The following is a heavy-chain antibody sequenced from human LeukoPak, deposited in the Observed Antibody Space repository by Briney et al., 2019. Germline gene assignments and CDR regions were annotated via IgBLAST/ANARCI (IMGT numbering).Heavy chain of an antibody. V-gene: IGHV3-30*02. J-gene: IGHJ4*02. D-gene: IGHD6-13*01. CDR2: IRYDGSNK. CDR1: GFTFSSYG. CDR3: AKSEAAAPVH. Sequence: AGGSLRLSCAASGFTFSSYGMHWVRHAPGKGLEWVAFIRYDGSNKYYADSVKGRFTVSRDNSKNTLYLQMNSLRAEDTAVYYCAKSEAAAPVHWGQGTLVTVSS.